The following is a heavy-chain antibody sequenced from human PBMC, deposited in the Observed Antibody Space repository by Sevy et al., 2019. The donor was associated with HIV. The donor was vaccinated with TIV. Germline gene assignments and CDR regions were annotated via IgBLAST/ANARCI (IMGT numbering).Heavy chain of an antibody. CDR3: AKGLRGTTTNNWFDP. D-gene: IGHD4-17*01. CDR1: GFPFSSYA. Sequence: GGSLRLSCAASGFPFSSYAMSWVRQAPGKGLEWVSTISGSGRSAYYADSVKGRFTISRDNSKNTLFLQMHSLRAEDTAVYYCAKGLRGTTTNNWFDPSGQGTLVTVSS. V-gene: IGHV3-23*01. CDR2: ISGSGRSA. J-gene: IGHJ5*02.